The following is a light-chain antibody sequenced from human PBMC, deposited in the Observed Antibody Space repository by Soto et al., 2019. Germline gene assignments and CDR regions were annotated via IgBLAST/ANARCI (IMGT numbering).Light chain of an antibody. Sequence: DIQITQSPSSLSASVVDRVTITFLASQSISSYLNWYQQKPGKAPKLLIYAASSLQGGVPSRFSGSGSGTEFTLTISSLQPEDFATYYCLKHNSYPLNFGGGTKVDIK. CDR3: LKHNSYPLN. J-gene: IGKJ4*01. CDR1: QSISSY. V-gene: IGKV1-17*01. CDR2: AAS.